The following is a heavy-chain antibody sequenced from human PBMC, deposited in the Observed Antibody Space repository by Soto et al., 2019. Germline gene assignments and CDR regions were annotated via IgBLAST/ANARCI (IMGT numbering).Heavy chain of an antibody. D-gene: IGHD3-10*01. CDR1: VGTFSSYA. Sequence: QVQLVQSGAEVKKPGSSVKVSCKASVGTFSSYAISWVRQAPGQGLEWMGGIIPIFGTANYAQKFQGRVTITADKSTITAYMELSSLRSEDTAVYYCARGEGSGSTSWIWFDPWGQGTLVTVSS. CDR3: ARGEGSGSTSWIWFDP. J-gene: IGHJ5*02. V-gene: IGHV1-69*06. CDR2: IIPIFGTA.